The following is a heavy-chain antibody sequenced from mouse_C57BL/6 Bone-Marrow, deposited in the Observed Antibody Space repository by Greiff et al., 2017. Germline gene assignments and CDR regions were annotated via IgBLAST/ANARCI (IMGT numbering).Heavy chain of an antibody. D-gene: IGHD2-5*01. J-gene: IGHJ2*01. CDR2: IYPRSGNT. CDR1: GYTFTSYG. V-gene: IGHV1-81*01. Sequence: VQLQQSGAELARPGASVKLSCKASGYTFTSYGISWVKQRTGQGLEWIGEIYPRSGNTYYNEKFKGKATLTADKSSSTSYMELRSLTSEDSAVYFCARLRYSNYRDYWGQGTTLTVSS. CDR3: ARLRYSNYRDY.